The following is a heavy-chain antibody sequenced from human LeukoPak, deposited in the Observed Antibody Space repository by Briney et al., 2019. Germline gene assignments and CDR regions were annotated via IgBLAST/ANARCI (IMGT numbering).Heavy chain of an antibody. CDR3: ARHQGTSGTTAYFDY. J-gene: IGHJ4*02. Sequence: PSETLSLTCTVSGGSISSYYWTWIRQPAGKGLEWIGRIYTSGSTNYNPSLKSRVTMSVDTSKNQFSLKLSSVTAADTAVYYCARHQGTSGTTAYFDYWGQGTLVTVSS. CDR2: IYTSGST. V-gene: IGHV4-4*07. D-gene: IGHD1-1*01. CDR1: GGSISSYY.